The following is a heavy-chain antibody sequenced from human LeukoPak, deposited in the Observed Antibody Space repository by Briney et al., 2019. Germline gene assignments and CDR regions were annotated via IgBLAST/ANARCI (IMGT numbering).Heavy chain of an antibody. CDR1: GFTFSNYW. Sequence: GGSLRLSCAVSGFTFSNYWMTWVRQAPGKGLEWVANIKHDGSEKYYVDSVKVRFTISRDNAKNSLYLQMNSLRAEDTAVYYCPRYAGANAFDIWGQGTMVTVSS. CDR2: IKHDGSEK. V-gene: IGHV3-7*04. D-gene: IGHD2-2*01. CDR3: PRYAGANAFDI. J-gene: IGHJ3*02.